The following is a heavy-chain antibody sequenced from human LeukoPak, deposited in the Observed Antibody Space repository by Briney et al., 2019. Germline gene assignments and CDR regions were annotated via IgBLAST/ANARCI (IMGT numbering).Heavy chain of an antibody. CDR2: IKQDGSEK. CDR3: ARAPYCIGGSCRFDY. D-gene: IGHD2-15*01. CDR1: GTTFSCYW. V-gene: IGHV3-7*03. J-gene: IGHJ4*02. Sequence: GSLGISWAASGTTFSCYWKRWGRQASGKGVGWVANIKQDGSEKYYVDSVKGRFTISRDNAKNSLYLQMNSLRAEDTAVYYCARAPYCIGGSCRFDYWGQGTLVTVSS.